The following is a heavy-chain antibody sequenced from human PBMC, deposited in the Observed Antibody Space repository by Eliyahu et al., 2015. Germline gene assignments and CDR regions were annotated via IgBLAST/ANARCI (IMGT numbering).Heavy chain of an antibody. V-gene: IGHV1-3*01. D-gene: IGHD3-22*01. Sequence: QVQLVQSGAEVKKPGASVKVSCKASGYTFTSYAMHWVXQAPGQRLEWMGWINAGNGNTKYSQKFQGRVTITRDTSASTAYMELSSLRSEDTAVYYCARVVYYDSSGYRVDAFDIWGQGTMVTVSS. CDR1: GYTFTSYA. CDR2: INAGNGNT. J-gene: IGHJ3*02. CDR3: ARVVYYDSSGYRVDAFDI.